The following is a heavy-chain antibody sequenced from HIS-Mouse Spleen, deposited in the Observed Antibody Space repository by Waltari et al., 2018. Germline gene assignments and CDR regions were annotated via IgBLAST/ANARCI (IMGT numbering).Heavy chain of an antibody. J-gene: IGHJ3*02. CDR1: GYTFTGYS. Sequence: QVQLVQSGAEVKKPGASVKVSCKASGYTFTGYSMPWVRQAPGQGLEWMGWINPNGGGTNYAQKFQGRVTMTRDTSISTAYMELSRLRSDDTAVYYCARDQYDSSGYYCEDAFDIWGQGTMVTVSS. V-gene: IGHV1-2*02. D-gene: IGHD3-22*01. CDR3: ARDQYDSSGYYCEDAFDI. CDR2: INPNGGGT.